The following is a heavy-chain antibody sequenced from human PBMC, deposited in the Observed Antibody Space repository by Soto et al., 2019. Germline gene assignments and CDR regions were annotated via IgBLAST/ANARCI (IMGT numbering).Heavy chain of an antibody. Sequence: QVQLVQSGAEVKKPGASVKVSCKASGYTFTSYDINWVRQATGQGLEWMGWMNPNSGNTGYAQKFPGRVPMTTITSLSRAVMEVSSLRSEDTAVYYCARRVYSISWYYEYSYGMDVWGQGAPVTVSS. J-gene: IGHJ6*02. CDR3: ARRVYSISWYYEYSYGMDV. CDR2: MNPNSGNT. V-gene: IGHV1-8*01. CDR1: GYTFTSYD. D-gene: IGHD6-13*01.